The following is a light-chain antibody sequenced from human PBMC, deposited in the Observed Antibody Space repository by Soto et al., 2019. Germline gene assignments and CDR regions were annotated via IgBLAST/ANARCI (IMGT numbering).Light chain of an antibody. V-gene: IGKV1-17*03. J-gene: IGKJ2*01. CDR3: LQHDAYPFT. CDR2: GAT. CDR1: QGISNY. Sequence: DIQMTQSPSAMSASVGDRVIITCRASQGISNYLAWFQQKPGQGPKRLIYGATNLQSGVPPRFSGGGSETEFTLTISNLQPEDIATYYCLQHDAYPFTFGQGTKLEIK.